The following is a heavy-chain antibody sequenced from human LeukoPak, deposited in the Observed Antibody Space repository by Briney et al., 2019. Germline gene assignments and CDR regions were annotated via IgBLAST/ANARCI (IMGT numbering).Heavy chain of an antibody. V-gene: IGHV4-4*07. CDR2: IYTSGST. Sequence: SETLSHTCIVYGRSISSYYWSWIRQPAGKGLEWIGRIYTSGSTNYNPSLKSRVTISVDTSKNQFSLKLSSVTAADTAVYYCARYMITFGGVPNWFDPWGQGTLVTVSS. D-gene: IGHD3-16*01. CDR1: GRSISSYY. J-gene: IGHJ5*02. CDR3: ARYMITFGGVPNWFDP.